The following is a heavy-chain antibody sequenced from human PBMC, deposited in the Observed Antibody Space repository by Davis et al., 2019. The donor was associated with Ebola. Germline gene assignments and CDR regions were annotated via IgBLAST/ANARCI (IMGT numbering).Heavy chain of an antibody. V-gene: IGHV1-69*13. CDR2: IIPIFGTA. CDR3: AKDRQRYCSSIGCLSVPTCFDP. CDR1: GGTFSSYA. Sequence: SVKVSCKASGGTFSSYAISWVRQAPGQGLEWMGGIIPIFGTANYAQRFQGRVTITADESRTTAYMELSSLRSEDTAVYYCAKDRQRYCSSIGCLSVPTCFDPWGQGTHVTVSS. D-gene: IGHD2-2*01. J-gene: IGHJ5*02.